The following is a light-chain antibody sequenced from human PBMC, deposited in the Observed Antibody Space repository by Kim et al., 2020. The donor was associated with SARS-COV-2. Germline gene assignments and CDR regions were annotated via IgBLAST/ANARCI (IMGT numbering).Light chain of an antibody. CDR1: HSVSSSY. V-gene: IGKV3-20*01. CDR2: GAS. J-gene: IGKJ2*01. CDR3: QQYGSSPYT. Sequence: LSPGQSATLACRASHSVSSSYLSWYQQKPGQAPMLPICGASIRATGITDRFSGSGSETYFTLNISRIEPEYSAVYYYQQYGSSPYTFGQGNKLAI.